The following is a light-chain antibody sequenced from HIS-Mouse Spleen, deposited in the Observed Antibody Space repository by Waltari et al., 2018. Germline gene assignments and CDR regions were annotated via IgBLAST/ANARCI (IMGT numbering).Light chain of an antibody. J-gene: IGKJ4*01. CDR2: WAS. Sequence: DIVMTQSPDSLAVSLGEPATINFKSSQSVLYSSNNKNYLAWYQQKPGQPPKLLIYWASTRESGVPDRFSGSGSGTDFTLTISSLQAEDVAVYYCQQYYSTPLTFGGGTKVEIK. CDR1: QSVLYSSNNKNY. CDR3: QQYYSTPLT. V-gene: IGKV4-1*01.